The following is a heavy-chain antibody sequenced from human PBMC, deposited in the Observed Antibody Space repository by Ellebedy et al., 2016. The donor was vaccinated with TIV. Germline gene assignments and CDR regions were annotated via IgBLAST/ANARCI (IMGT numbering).Heavy chain of an antibody. J-gene: IGHJ5*02. CDR3: AKLPTVSPGRDWFDP. D-gene: IGHD4-17*01. CDR2: IFGSGGGI. Sequence: PGGSLRLSCAASGFTFNRYAMSWVRQAPGKGLEWVSGIFGSGGGISYADSVKGRFTISRDNSKSMVHLQMNSLRPEDTAVYYCAKLPTVSPGRDWFDPWGQGTLVTVSS. V-gene: IGHV3-23*01. CDR1: GFTFNRYA.